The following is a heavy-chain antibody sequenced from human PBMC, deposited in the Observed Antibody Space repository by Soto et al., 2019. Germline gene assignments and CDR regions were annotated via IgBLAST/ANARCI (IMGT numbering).Heavy chain of an antibody. CDR2: IYSGGSA. CDR1: GFSVSSTY. D-gene: IGHD3-3*01. Sequence: EVQLVESGGDLILPGGSLRLSCAASGFSVSSTYMNWVRQAPGKGLEWVSVIYSGGSASYADSVKGRFTISRDNSKNTVYLQMSNMRAEDTGVYYCARGEEWGWRHHFDLWGQGTLVTVSS. CDR3: ARGEEWGWRHHFDL. V-gene: IGHV3-53*01. J-gene: IGHJ4*02.